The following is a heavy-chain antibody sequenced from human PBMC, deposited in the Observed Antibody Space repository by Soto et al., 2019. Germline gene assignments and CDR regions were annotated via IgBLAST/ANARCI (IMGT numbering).Heavy chain of an antibody. CDR1: GFTFSSYW. Sequence: AGGSLRLSCAASGFTFSSYWMSWVRQAPGKGLEWVANIKQDGSEKYYVDSVKGRFTISRDNAKNSLYLQMNSLRAEDTAVYYCARLGIVGAPNAFDIWGQGTMVTVSS. CDR3: ARLGIVGAPNAFDI. J-gene: IGHJ3*02. D-gene: IGHD1-26*01. V-gene: IGHV3-7*05. CDR2: IKQDGSEK.